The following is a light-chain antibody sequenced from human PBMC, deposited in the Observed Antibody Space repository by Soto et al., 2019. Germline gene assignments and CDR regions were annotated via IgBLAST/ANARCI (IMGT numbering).Light chain of an antibody. CDR1: QSVSTTY. Sequence: VLTRSPGTLSLSPGGGAAGGGRASQSVSTTYLAWYQQKPGQSPRLLISGTSNRAPGIPDRFSGSGSGTDFTLTISRLEPQDFAVYYCQQYGMSRWTFGQGTKVDIK. CDR2: GTS. J-gene: IGKJ1*01. CDR3: QQYGMSRWT. V-gene: IGKV3-20*01.